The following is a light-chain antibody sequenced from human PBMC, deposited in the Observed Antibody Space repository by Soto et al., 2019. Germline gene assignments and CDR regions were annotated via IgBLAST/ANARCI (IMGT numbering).Light chain of an antibody. CDR3: QQRSNWLWT. V-gene: IGKV3D-20*02. CDR1: QSLSSNY. J-gene: IGKJ1*01. CDR2: GAS. Sequence: EIVLTQSPGTLSLSPGERATLSCRASQSLSSNYLAWYQQRPGQAPRLLIYGASTRATGIPDRFSGSGSGTDFTLTISRLEPEDFAVYYCQQRSNWLWTFGQGTKVDIK.